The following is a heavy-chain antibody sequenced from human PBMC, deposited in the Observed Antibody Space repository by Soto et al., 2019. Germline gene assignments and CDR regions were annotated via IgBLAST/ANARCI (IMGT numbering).Heavy chain of an antibody. CDR2: IHPSGQPI. J-gene: IGHJ3*01. Sequence: EVQLVESGGGLIQPGGSLRLSCAGSGFTFSSSEMYWVRQAPGKGLEWVSYIHPSGQPIFYADSVKVRFTISRDNAKNSLYLQVSSLRAENSAVYYCARRASSWGQGTMVTISS. V-gene: IGHV3-48*03. D-gene: IGHD2-2*01. CDR1: GFTFSSSE. CDR3: ARRASS.